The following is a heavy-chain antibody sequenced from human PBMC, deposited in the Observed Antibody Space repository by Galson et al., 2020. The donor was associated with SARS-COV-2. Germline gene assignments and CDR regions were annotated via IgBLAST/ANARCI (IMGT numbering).Heavy chain of an antibody. CDR3: GKHGAAGGYGNLDY. CDR2: ISNNGDNT. V-gene: IGHV3-64D*08. J-gene: IGHJ4*02. Sequence: GGSLSLSCSASGFTFSTYAMHWVRQAPGKGLEFVSIISNNGDNTFYAASVKGRFTISRDNPKNTLYLQMSSLRAEDTALYYCGKHGAAGGYGNLDYWGQGTLVIVS. CDR1: GFTFSTYA. D-gene: IGHD5-12*01.